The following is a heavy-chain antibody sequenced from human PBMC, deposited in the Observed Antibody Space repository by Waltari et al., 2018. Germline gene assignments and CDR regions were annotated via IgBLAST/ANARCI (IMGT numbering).Heavy chain of an antibody. Sequence: EVQLLESGGGLVQPGGSLRLSCEASGFTFRNYAMAWVRQAPGEGLGWVSCISTSGRSSRNAESVKGRFTISRDNSKNTLYLQLNSLRAEDTAKYYCAKDVISDWEGNYFDHWGQGTLVTVSS. D-gene: IGHD3-16*02. V-gene: IGHV3-23*01. CDR2: ISTSGRSS. J-gene: IGHJ4*02. CDR3: AKDVISDWEGNYFDH. CDR1: GFTFRNYA.